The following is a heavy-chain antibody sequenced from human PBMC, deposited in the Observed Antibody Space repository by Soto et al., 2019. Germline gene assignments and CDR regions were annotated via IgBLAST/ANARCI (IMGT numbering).Heavy chain of an antibody. V-gene: IGHV1-18*04. CDR3: AREDIIAAAGNYPH. CDR1: GYTFTSYG. D-gene: IGHD6-13*01. Sequence: ASVKVSCKASGYTFTSYGISWGRHAPGQGLEWMGWISAYNGNTNYAQKRQGRVTMTTDTSTSTAYMELRSLRSDATAVYYCAREDIIAAAGNYPHCGQGTLVTVSS. CDR2: ISAYNGNT. J-gene: IGHJ4*02.